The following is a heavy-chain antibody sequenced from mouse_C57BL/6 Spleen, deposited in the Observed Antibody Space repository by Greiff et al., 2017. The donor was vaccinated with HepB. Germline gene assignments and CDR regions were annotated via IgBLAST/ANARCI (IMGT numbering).Heavy chain of an antibody. J-gene: IGHJ2*01. CDR2: IYPGSGST. V-gene: IGHV1-55*01. CDR1: GYTFTSYW. Sequence: QVQLQQPGAELVKPGASVKMSCKASGYTFTSYWITWVKQRPGQGLEWIGDIYPGSGSTNYNEKFKSKATLTVDTSASTAYMQLSSLTSEDSAVYYCARRELYYDYFDYWGQGTTLTVSS. CDR3: ARRELYYDYFDY. D-gene: IGHD2-4*01.